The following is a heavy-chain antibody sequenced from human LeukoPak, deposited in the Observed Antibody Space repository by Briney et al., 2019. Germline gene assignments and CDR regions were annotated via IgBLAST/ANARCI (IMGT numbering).Heavy chain of an antibody. D-gene: IGHD5-12*01. V-gene: IGHV3-49*03. CDR3: TRDMDSGYDFIPDFDY. Sequence: PGGSLRLSCTASGFTFGDYAMSWFRQAPGKGLEWVGFIRSKAYGGTTEYAASVKGRFTISRDDSKSIAYLQMNSLKTEDTAVYYCTRDMDSGYDFIPDFDYWGQGTLVTVSS. CDR1: GFTFGDYA. CDR2: IRSKAYGGTT. J-gene: IGHJ4*02.